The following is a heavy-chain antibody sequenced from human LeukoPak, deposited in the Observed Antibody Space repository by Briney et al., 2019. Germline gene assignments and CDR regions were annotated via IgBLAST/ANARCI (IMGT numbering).Heavy chain of an antibody. D-gene: IGHD4-11*01. CDR1: GYTFTGYY. Sequence: ASVKVSCKASGYTFTGYYMHWVRQAPGQGLEWMGCVDPNTGDTKYAQKFQGRVTMTRHTSISTAYLELSRLRSDDTAVYYCARDQDYRNYVAEYWGQGTLVTVSS. CDR2: VDPNTGDT. J-gene: IGHJ4*02. V-gene: IGHV1-2*02. CDR3: ARDQDYRNYVAEY.